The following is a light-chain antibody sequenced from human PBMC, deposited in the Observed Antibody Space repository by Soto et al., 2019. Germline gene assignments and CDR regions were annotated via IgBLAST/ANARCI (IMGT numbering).Light chain of an antibody. CDR1: SSDVGGYNY. CDR3: TSFAPGRIYV. J-gene: IGLJ1*01. Sequence: QSVLSQPASVSGSPGQSITSSCTGTSSDVGGYNYVSWYQQXPGKAPKLLIYEVSNRPSGVSHRFSGSKSGNTASLTISGPQAEDEADYYCTSFAPGRIYVFGSGTKVTVL. CDR2: EVS. V-gene: IGLV2-14*01.